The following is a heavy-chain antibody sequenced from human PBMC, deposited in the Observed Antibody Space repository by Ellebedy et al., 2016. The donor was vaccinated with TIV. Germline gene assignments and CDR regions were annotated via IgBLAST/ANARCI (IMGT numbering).Heavy chain of an antibody. J-gene: IGHJ4*02. D-gene: IGHD2-2*01. CDR1: GGSITSSRHY. CDR2: IYYTGSG. Sequence: MPSETLSLTCTVSGGSITSSRHYWGWIRQPPGKGLEWIGNIYYTGSGYYNPSLKSRVPIFIDTSKNQFSLKLTSVTAADTAVYYCARLEYQLPNPFEYWGRGTLVSVSS. V-gene: IGHV4-39*01. CDR3: ARLEYQLPNPFEY.